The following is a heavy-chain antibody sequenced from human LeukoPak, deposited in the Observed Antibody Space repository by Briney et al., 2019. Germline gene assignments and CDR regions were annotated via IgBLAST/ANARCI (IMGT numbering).Heavy chain of an antibody. V-gene: IGHV1-24*01. J-gene: IGHJ5*02. CDR3: ATDIAVAQANWFDP. Sequence: ASVKVSCKVSGYTLTELSMHWVRQAPGEGLEWMGGFDPEDGETIYAQKFQGRVTVTEDTSTDTAYMELSSLRSEDTAVYYCATDIAVAQANWFDPWGQGTLVTVSS. CDR2: FDPEDGET. D-gene: IGHD6-19*01. CDR1: GYTLTELS.